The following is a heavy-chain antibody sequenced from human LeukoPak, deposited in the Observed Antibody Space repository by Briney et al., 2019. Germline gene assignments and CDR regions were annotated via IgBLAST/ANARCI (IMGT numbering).Heavy chain of an antibody. CDR1: GFTFSSNA. J-gene: IGHJ4*02. V-gene: IGHV3-64*01. Sequence: GGSLRLSCAASGFTFSSNAMQWVRQAPGKGLEYVSSLGSTGATTYYANSVKGRFTISRDNSKNTLYLQMGSLRPEDMGVYYCASGYYGYWGQGTLVTVSS. CDR2: LGSTGATT. CDR3: ASGYYGY. D-gene: IGHD3-16*01.